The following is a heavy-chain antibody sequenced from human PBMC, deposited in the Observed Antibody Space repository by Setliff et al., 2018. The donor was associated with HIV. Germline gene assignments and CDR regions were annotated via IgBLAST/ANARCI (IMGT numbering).Heavy chain of an antibody. V-gene: IGHV3-66*02. J-gene: IGHJ3*02. CDR1: GFTFTDYS. Sequence: PGGSLRLSCAASGFTFTDYSMNWVRQAPGKGLEWVSVIYSGGSTYYADSVKGRFTISRDNSKNTLYLQMNSLRAEDTAVYYCARADSSGYYAIDAFDIWGQGTMVTVSS. D-gene: IGHD3-22*01. CDR3: ARADSSGYYAIDAFDI. CDR2: IYSGGST.